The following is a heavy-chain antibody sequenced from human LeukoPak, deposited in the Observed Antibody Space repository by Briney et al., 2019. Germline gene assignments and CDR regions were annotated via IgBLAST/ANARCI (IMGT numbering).Heavy chain of an antibody. J-gene: IGHJ6*03. Sequence: ASVKLSCKASGYTFTGYYMHWVRQAPGQGLEWMGWINPNSGGTNYAQKFQGRVTMTRDTSISTAYMELSRLRSDDTAVYYCAREGVTTTDLGYYMDVWGKGTTVTVSS. V-gene: IGHV1-2*02. D-gene: IGHD4-17*01. CDR1: GYTFTGYY. CDR2: INPNSGGT. CDR3: AREGVTTTDLGYYMDV.